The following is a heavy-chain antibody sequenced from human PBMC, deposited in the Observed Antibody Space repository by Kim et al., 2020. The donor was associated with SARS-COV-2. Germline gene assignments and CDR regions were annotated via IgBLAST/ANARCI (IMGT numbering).Heavy chain of an antibody. Sequence: SVKVSCKASGGTFSSYAISWVRQAPGQGLEWMGGIIPIFGTANYAKKFQGRVTITADESTSTAYMELSSLRSEDTAVYYCARVSLLRYFDWLGAFDIWGQGTMVTVSS. CDR1: GGTFSSYA. CDR3: ARVSLLRYFDWLGAFDI. D-gene: IGHD3-9*01. CDR2: IIPIFGTA. J-gene: IGHJ3*02. V-gene: IGHV1-69*13.